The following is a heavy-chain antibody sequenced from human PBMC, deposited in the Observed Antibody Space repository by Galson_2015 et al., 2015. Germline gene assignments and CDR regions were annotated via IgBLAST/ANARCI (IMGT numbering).Heavy chain of an antibody. Sequence: SLRLSCAASGITFSSYAMSWVRQAPGKGLEWVSGISGSGGNTYYADSVKGRFTISRDNAKRSLYLQMNSLRAEDTAVYYCTRDGKTIVRGYYFDDWGQGTLVTVSS. D-gene: IGHD3-10*01. J-gene: IGHJ4*02. CDR2: ISGSGGNT. V-gene: IGHV3-23*01. CDR1: GITFSSYA. CDR3: TRDGKTIVRGYYFDD.